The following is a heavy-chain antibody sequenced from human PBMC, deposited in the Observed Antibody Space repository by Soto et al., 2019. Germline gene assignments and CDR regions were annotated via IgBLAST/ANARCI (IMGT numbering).Heavy chain of an antibody. J-gene: IGHJ6*02. V-gene: IGHV5-10-1*01. CDR2: IDPSDSYT. D-gene: IGHD6-19*01. CDR3: ARHSSIAVAAEHYYYGMDV. Sequence: GESLKISCKGSGYSFTSYWISWVRQMPGKGLEWMGRIDPSDSYTNYSPSFQGHVTISADKSISTASLQWSSLKASDTAMYYCARHSSIAVAAEHYYYGMDVWGQGTTVTVAS. CDR1: GYSFTSYW.